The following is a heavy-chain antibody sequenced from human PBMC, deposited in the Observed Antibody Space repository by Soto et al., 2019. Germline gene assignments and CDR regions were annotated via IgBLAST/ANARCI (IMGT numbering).Heavy chain of an antibody. Sequence: EVQLVESGGGLVKPGGSLRLSCAASGFTFSNAWMNWVRQAPGKGLEWVGRIKSKTDGGTKDYAAPVKGRFTISRDDSKNTLYLQMNSLKTEDTAVYYCTAELWFGELWYFDYWGQGTLVTFSS. D-gene: IGHD3-10*01. J-gene: IGHJ4*02. CDR1: GFTFSNAW. CDR3: TAELWFGELWYFDY. CDR2: IKSKTDGGTK. V-gene: IGHV3-15*07.